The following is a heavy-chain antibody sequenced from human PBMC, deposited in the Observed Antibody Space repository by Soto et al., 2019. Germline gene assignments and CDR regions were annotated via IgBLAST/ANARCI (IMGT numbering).Heavy chain of an antibody. CDR2: IIPIFGTA. CDR1: GGTFSSYA. V-gene: IGHV1-69*13. CDR3: ARVGDSSGYYSRYFQH. D-gene: IGHD3-22*01. J-gene: IGHJ1*01. Sequence: SVKVSCKASGGTFSSYAISWVRQAPGQGLEWMGGIIPIFGTANYAQKFQGRVTITADESTCTAYMELSSLRSEDTAVYYCARVGDSSGYYSRYFQHWGQGTLVTVSS.